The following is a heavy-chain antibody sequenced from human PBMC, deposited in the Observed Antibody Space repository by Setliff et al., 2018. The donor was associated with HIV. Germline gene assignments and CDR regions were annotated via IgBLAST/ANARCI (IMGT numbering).Heavy chain of an antibody. J-gene: IGHJ4*02. CDR2: IYYSGST. V-gene: IGHV4-39*01. CDR1: GFTFSIYE. CDR3: ARPQLGLGGGSHFDA. D-gene: IGHD1-1*01. Sequence: GSLRLSCAASGFTFSIYEMNWVRQPPGKGLEWIGSIYYSGSTYYNPSLKSRVTISVDTSKNQFSLNMSSVTAADTALYYCARPQLGLGGGSHFDAWGRGTLVTVSS.